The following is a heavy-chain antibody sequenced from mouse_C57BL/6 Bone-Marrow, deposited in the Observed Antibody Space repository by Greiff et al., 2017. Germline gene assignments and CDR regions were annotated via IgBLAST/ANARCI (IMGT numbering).Heavy chain of an antibody. J-gene: IGHJ2*01. V-gene: IGHV1-62-2*01. CDR1: GYIFTEYT. Sequence: QVQLKESGAELVKPGASVKLSCKASGYIFTEYTIHWVKQRSGQGLEWIGWFYPGSRSIKYNERFKDKATLTADKSSNTVYMELSRLTSEDSAVYFCARHERYYDYEGYFDYWGQGTTLTVSS. D-gene: IGHD2-4*01. CDR2: FYPGSRSI. CDR3: ARHERYYDYEGYFDY.